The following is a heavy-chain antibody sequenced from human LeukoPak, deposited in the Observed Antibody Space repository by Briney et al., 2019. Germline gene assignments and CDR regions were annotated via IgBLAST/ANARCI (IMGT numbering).Heavy chain of an antibody. D-gene: IGHD6-19*01. J-gene: IGHJ4*02. V-gene: IGHV3-21*01. Sequence: GGSLRLSCATSGFTFSIYNMNWVRQAPGKGLEWVSGIIGTSSYIYYADSVKGRFTISRDNAKKSLFLQMDSLRAEDTAVYHCVREGTSGWYEGGVFWGQGTLVTVSS. CDR3: VREGTSGWYEGGVF. CDR2: IIGTSSYI. CDR1: GFTFSIYN.